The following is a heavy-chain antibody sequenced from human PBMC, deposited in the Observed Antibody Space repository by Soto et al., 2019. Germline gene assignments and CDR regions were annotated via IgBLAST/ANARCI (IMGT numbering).Heavy chain of an antibody. Sequence: PSETLSLTCTVSGGSISSYYWSWIRQPPGKGLEWIGYIYYSGSTNYNPSLKSRVTISVDTSKNRFSLKLSSVTAADTAVYYCAREHRSLDYDFRSGYYPNWFDPWGQGTLVTVSS. CDR2: IYYSGST. J-gene: IGHJ5*02. CDR1: GGSISSYY. V-gene: IGHV4-59*01. CDR3: AREHRSLDYDFRSGYYPNWFDP. D-gene: IGHD3-3*01.